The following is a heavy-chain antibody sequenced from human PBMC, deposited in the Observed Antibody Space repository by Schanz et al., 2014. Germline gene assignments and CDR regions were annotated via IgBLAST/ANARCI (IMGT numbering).Heavy chain of an antibody. J-gene: IGHJ4*02. V-gene: IGHV3-23*04. CDR2: ISDSGDTA. Sequence: EVHLVESGGGLVQPGGSLRLSCAASGFTFSSYAMSWVRQAPGKGLEWVSLISDSGDTAYYADSVKGRFTISRDNFKGAVYLQMNSLRAEDTAVYYCAKSRESGPGGRCSRGYFDSWGQGTLVTVSS. D-gene: IGHD2-15*01. CDR3: AKSRESGPGGRCSRGYFDS. CDR1: GFTFSSYA.